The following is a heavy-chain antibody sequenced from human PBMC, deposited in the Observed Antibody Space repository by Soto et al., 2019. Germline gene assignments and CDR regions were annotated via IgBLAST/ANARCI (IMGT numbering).Heavy chain of an antibody. CDR3: ARGGRGRFGELSQLPNY. D-gene: IGHD3-10*01. CDR1: GYTFTSYD. J-gene: IGHJ4*02. Sequence: ASVKVSCKASGYTFTSYDINWVRQATGQGLEWMGWMNPNSGNTGYAQKFQGRVTMTRNTSISTAYMELSSLRSEDTAGYYCARGGRGRFGELSQLPNYWGQGTLVTVSS. CDR2: MNPNSGNT. V-gene: IGHV1-8*01.